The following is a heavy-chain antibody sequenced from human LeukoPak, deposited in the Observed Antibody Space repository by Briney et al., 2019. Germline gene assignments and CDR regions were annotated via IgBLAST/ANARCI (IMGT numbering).Heavy chain of an antibody. J-gene: IGHJ4*02. V-gene: IGHV3-74*01. CDR2: IESDGRST. Sequence: GGSLRLSCAASGFTFTSYWMHWVRQAPGKGLVWVSRIESDGRSTGYADPVKGRFTISRDNAKNTLFLQMNSLRAEDTAVYYCARDFYYGSGSLDYWGQGTLVTVSS. CDR1: GFTFTSYW. CDR3: ARDFYYGSGSLDY. D-gene: IGHD3-10*01.